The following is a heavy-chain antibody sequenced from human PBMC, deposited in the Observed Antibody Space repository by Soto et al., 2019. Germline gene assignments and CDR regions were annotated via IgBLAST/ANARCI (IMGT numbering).Heavy chain of an antibody. CDR1: GGTFSSYA. CDR2: IIPIFGTA. D-gene: IGHD3-16*01. V-gene: IGHV1-69*01. Sequence: QVQLVQSGAEVKKPGSSVKVSCKASGGTFSSYAISWVRQAPGQGLEWMGGIIPIFGTANYGQKFQGRVTITADESTSTAYMELSSLRSEDTAVYYCAWGEAPNYYYYYGMDVWGQGTTVTVSS. J-gene: IGHJ6*02. CDR3: AWGEAPNYYYYYGMDV.